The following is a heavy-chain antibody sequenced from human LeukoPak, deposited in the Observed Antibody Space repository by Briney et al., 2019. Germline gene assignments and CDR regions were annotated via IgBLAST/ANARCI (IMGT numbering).Heavy chain of an antibody. CDR1: GGSFSGYY. CDR2: INHSGST. CDR3: ARAYGSGSYAVWFDP. J-gene: IGHJ5*02. D-gene: IGHD3-10*01. V-gene: IGHV4-34*01. Sequence: SETLSLTCAVYGGSFSGYYWSWIRQPPGKGLEWIGEINHSGSTNYNPSLKSRVTISVDTSKNQFSLKLSSVTAADTAVYYCARAYGSGSYAVWFDPWGQETLVTVSS.